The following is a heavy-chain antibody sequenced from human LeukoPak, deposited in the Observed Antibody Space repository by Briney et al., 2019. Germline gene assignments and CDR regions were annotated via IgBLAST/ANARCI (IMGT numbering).Heavy chain of an antibody. CDR3: AKGGRRDGYSFPIDY. Sequence: GWSLRLSCAASGFTFSSYAMTWVRQAPGKGLEWVSALSSSGATTYYADSVKGRFTISRDNSKNTLYLQMNSLRAEDTAVYYCAKGGRRDGYSFPIDYWGQGTLVTVSS. CDR2: LSSSGATT. V-gene: IGHV3-23*01. J-gene: IGHJ4*02. CDR1: GFTFSSYA. D-gene: IGHD5-24*01.